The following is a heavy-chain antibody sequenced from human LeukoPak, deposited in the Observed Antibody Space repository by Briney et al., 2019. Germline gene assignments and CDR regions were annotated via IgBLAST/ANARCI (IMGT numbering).Heavy chain of an antibody. D-gene: IGHD2-21*02. Sequence: SETLSLTCTVSGGSISSYYWSWIRQPPGKGLEWIGEINHSGSTNYNPSLKSRVTISVDTSKNQFSLKLSSVTAADTAVYYCARGKVTGGPRMRFDPWGQGTLVTVSS. J-gene: IGHJ5*02. CDR3: ARGKVTGGPRMRFDP. CDR2: INHSGST. V-gene: IGHV4-34*01. CDR1: GGSISSYY.